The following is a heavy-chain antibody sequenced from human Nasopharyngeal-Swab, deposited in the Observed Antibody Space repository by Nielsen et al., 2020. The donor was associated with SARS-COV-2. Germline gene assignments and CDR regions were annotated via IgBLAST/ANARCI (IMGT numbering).Heavy chain of an antibody. CDR1: GGSISSGDYY. Sequence: SETLSLTCTVSGGSISSGDYYWSWIRQPPGKGLEWIGYIYYSGSTYYNPSLKSRVTISVDTSKNQFSLKLSSVTAADTAVYYCARDFGTYYDFWSGYPDAFDIWDQGTMVTVSS. J-gene: IGHJ3*02. CDR3: ARDFGTYYDFWSGYPDAFDI. CDR2: IYYSGST. V-gene: IGHV4-30-4*02. D-gene: IGHD3-3*01.